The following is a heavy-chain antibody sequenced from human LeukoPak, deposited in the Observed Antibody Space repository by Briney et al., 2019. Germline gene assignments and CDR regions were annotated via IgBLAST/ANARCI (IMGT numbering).Heavy chain of an antibody. CDR3: AKDSNLRSITMIVVALPDY. V-gene: IGHV3-30*18. CDR2: ISYDGSNK. CDR1: GFTFSSYG. D-gene: IGHD3-22*01. Sequence: GRSLRLSCAASGFTFSSYGMHWVRQAPGKGLEWAAVISYDGSNKYYADSVKGRFTISRDNSKNTLHLQMNSLRAEDTAVYYCAKDSNLRSITMIVVALPDYWGQGTLVTVSS. J-gene: IGHJ4*02.